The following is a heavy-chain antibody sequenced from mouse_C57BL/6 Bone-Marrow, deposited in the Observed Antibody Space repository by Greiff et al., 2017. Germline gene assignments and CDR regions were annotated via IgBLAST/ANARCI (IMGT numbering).Heavy chain of an antibody. CDR2: INSDGGST. CDR1: EYEFPSHD. J-gene: IGHJ3*01. V-gene: IGHV5-2*03. CDR3: ARRKFPWFAY. Sequence: EVKLVESGGGLVQPGESLKLSCESNEYEFPSHDMSWVRKTPQKMLVLVAAINSDGGSTYYPDTMERRFIISRDNTKKTLYLQMSSLRSEDTALYYCARRKFPWFAYWGQGTLVTVSA.